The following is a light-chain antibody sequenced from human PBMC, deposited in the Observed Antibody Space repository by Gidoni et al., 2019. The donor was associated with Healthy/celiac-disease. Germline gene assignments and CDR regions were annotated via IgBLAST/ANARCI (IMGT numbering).Light chain of an antibody. V-gene: IGKV1-13*02. J-gene: IGKJ2*01. CDR3: QQLNSYPPYT. Sequence: AIQLTQSPSSLSASVGDRVTITCRASQGIRSALAWYQQKPGKPPKLLIYDASSLESGVPSRVSGSGSGTDFTLTISSLQAEDFASDLFQQLNSYPPYTFGQGTKLEIK. CDR1: QGIRSA. CDR2: DAS.